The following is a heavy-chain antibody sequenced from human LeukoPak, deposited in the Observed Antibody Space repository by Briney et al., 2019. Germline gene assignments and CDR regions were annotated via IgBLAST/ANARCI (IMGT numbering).Heavy chain of an antibody. J-gene: IGHJ4*02. D-gene: IGHD6-19*01. CDR2: ISGSGDDT. CDR1: GFSFSSYA. V-gene: IGHV3-23*01. Sequence: TGGSLRLSCAASGFSFSSYAMSWVRQAPGKGLEWVSSISGSGDDTYYAESVKGRFTISRDNPKNTLFLQMNSLRAEDTAVFYCAKRSGYTTGWLFDFWGQGTLVTVSS. CDR3: AKRSGYTTGWLFDF.